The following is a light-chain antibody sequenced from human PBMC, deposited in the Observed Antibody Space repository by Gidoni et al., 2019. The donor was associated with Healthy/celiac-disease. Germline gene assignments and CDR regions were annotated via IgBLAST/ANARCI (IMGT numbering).Light chain of an antibody. CDR3: QQHYSTPFT. V-gene: IGKV4-1*01. Sequence: GSLGERATINCKSSQSVLYSSNNKNYLAWYQQKPGQPPKLLIYWASTRESGVPDRFSGSGSGTDFTLTISSLQAEDVAVYYCQQHYSTPFTFGPGTKVDIK. CDR2: WAS. J-gene: IGKJ3*01. CDR1: QSVLYSSNNKNY.